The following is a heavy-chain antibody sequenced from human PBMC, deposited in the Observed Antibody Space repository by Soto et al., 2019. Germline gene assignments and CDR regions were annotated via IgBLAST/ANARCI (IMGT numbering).Heavy chain of an antibody. CDR2: VNPSGGHT. D-gene: IGHD2-21*02. CDR1: GDTFTDYY. Sequence: QVQLMQSGAEVKKPGASVKVSCKASGDTFTDYYIHWVRQAPGQGLEWMGTVNPSGGHTTYAQHFLGRGTMTRATSTSTLYMERTSLTSDDTAIYYCARGGHVVVVTAALDYWGQGTLVTVSS. J-gene: IGHJ4*02. CDR3: ARGGHVVVVTAALDY. V-gene: IGHV1-46*01.